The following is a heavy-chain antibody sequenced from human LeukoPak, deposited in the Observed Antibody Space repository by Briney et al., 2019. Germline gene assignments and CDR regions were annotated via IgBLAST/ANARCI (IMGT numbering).Heavy chain of an antibody. CDR2: ITGSGSTI. D-gene: IGHD1-20*01. Sequence: PGGSLRLSCAASGFAFSSYEMNWVRRAPGKGLEWVSYITGSGSTIYYADSVKGRFTISRDNAKNSLYLQMNSLRAEDTATYYCARDLTGTTSFEIRGQGTVVTVSS. CDR3: ARDLTGTTSFEI. CDR1: GFAFSSYE. V-gene: IGHV3-48*03. J-gene: IGHJ3*02.